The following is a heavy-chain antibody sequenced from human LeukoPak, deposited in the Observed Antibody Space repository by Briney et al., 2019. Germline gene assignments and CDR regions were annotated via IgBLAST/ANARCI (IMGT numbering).Heavy chain of an antibody. J-gene: IGHJ3*02. CDR1: GGSISSSSYY. CDR2: IYYSGST. V-gene: IGHV4-61*01. D-gene: IGHD3-22*01. CDR3: ARDRSGFDI. Sequence: SETLSLTCTVSGGSISSSSYYWGWIRQPPGKGLEWIGYIYYSGSTNYNPSLKSRVTISVDTSKNQFSLKLSSVTAADTAVYYCARDRSGFDIWGQGTMVTVSS.